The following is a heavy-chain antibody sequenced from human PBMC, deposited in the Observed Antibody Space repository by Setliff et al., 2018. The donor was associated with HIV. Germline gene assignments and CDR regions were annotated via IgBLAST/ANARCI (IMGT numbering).Heavy chain of an antibody. CDR2: IFPGDSDT. CDR1: GYSFTRYW. V-gene: IGHV5-51*01. Sequence: GESLKISCQGSGYSFTRYWIGWVRQMPGKGLEWMGIIFPGDSDTRFSPSYQGQVSLSVDKSATTAYLHWSSLKASDTAIYYCARRSVSHGNGFDLWGQGTLVTVSS. D-gene: IGHD3-10*01. CDR3: ARRSVSHGNGFDL. J-gene: IGHJ3*01.